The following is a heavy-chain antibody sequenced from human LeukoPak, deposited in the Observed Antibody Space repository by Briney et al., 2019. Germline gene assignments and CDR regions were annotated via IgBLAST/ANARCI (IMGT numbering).Heavy chain of an antibody. Sequence: LSGGSLRLSCAASGFTFDNYAIHWVRHAPGKGLEWVSLISGDGGSTYYADSMKGRFTISRDNSKNSLYLQMNSLRTEDTALYYCARDSQEFFQHWGQGTLVTVSS. CDR1: GFTFDNYA. CDR3: ARDSQEFFQH. CDR2: ISGDGGST. J-gene: IGHJ1*01. V-gene: IGHV3-43*02.